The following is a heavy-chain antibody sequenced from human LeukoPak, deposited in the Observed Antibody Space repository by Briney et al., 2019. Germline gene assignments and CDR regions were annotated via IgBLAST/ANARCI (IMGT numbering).Heavy chain of an antibody. CDR1: GFSVSSYG. D-gene: IGHD6-19*01. CDR3: AQGYSSGWYPY. Sequence: GGSLRLSCAVSGFSVSSYGMRWVRQAPGRGLEWISAISVNGETTYYANSVKGRFIISRDNSENTLYLQMNSLRDEDTAVYYCAQGYSSGWYPYWGQGSLVSVSS. V-gene: IGHV3-23*01. J-gene: IGHJ4*02. CDR2: ISVNGETT.